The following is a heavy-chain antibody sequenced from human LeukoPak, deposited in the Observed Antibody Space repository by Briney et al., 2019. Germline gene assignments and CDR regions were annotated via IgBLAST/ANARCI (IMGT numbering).Heavy chain of an antibody. CDR3: ARDGQWLAKYYYYYYMDV. D-gene: IGHD6-19*01. Sequence: RASVKVSCKASGYTFTSYGISRVRQAPGQGLEWMGWISAYNGNTNYAQKLQGRVTMTTDTSTSTAYMELRSLRSDDTAVYYCARDGQWLAKYYYYYYMDVWGKGTTVTVSS. CDR2: ISAYNGNT. J-gene: IGHJ6*03. CDR1: GYTFTSYG. V-gene: IGHV1-18*01.